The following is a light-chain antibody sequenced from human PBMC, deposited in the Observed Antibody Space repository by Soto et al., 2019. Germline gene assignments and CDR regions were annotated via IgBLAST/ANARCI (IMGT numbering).Light chain of an antibody. CDR1: NCNIKNNY. CDR2: DTE. V-gene: IGLV1-51*01. Sequence: QSVLTQPPSVSAAVGQKVTISCSGSNCNIKNNYVSWYQQFPGTDPKLLIYDTEKRSSAIPDRFSGSKSGTSATLHITGLQTGDEADYYCGTWYFSLSGEVFGGGTKLTVL. J-gene: IGLJ2*01. CDR3: GTWYFSLSGEV.